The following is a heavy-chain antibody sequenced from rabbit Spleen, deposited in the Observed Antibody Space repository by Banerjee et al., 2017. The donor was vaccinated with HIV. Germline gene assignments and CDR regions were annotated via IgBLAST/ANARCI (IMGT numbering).Heavy chain of an antibody. CDR1: GVSFSGSSY. D-gene: IGHD1-1*01. J-gene: IGHJ6*01. V-gene: IGHV1S40*01. Sequence: QSLEESGGDLVKPGASLTLTCIASGVSFSGSSYMCWVRQAPGKGLEWIACIDTGSSGFTYFASWAKGRFTISKTSSTTVTLQMTSLTAADTGTYFCARDTSSSFSSYGMDLWGPGTLVTVS. CDR2: IDTGSSGFT. CDR3: ARDTSSSFSSYGMDL.